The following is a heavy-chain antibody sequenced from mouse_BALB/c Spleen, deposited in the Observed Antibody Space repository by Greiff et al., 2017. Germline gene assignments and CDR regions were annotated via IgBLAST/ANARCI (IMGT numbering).Heavy chain of an antibody. V-gene: IGHV1-82*01. J-gene: IGHJ4*01. Sequence: QVQLKQSGPELVKPGASVKISCKASGYAFSSSWMNWVKQRPGQGLEWIGRIYPGDGDTNYNGKFKGKATLTADKSSSTAYMQLSSLTSVDSAVYFCARLGDYRYDGYAMDYWGQGTSVTVSS. CDR2: IYPGDGDT. CDR3: ARLGDYRYDGYAMDY. CDR1: GYAFSSSW. D-gene: IGHD2-14*01.